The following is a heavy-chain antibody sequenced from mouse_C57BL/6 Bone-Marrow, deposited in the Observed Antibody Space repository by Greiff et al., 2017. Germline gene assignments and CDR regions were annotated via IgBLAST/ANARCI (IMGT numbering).Heavy chain of an antibody. V-gene: IGHV6-6*01. D-gene: IGHD2-5*01. CDR1: GFTFSDAW. J-gene: IGHJ4*01. CDR3: KLPYHSNQGAMDY. Sequence: EVKLVESGGGLVQPGGSMKLSCAASGFTFSDAWMDWVRQSPEKGLEWVAEIRNKANNHATYYAESVKGRFTISRDDSKSSVYLQMNSLRAEDTGIYYCKLPYHSNQGAMDYWGQGTSVTVSS. CDR2: IRNKANNHAT.